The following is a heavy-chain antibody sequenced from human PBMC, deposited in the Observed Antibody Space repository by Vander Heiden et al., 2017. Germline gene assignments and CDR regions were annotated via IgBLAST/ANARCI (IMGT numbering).Heavy chain of an antibody. CDR3: AKVGVAVAGTPYFDY. CDR2: IIPMFGTT. Sequence: QVQLVQSGAEVKKPGSSVRVSCEASGGTFTNDEVNWVRQAPGQGLEWMGGIIPMFGTTNYAQKFQGRVTITADESTNTAYMEVSSLTSEDTAVYYCAKVGVAVAGTPYFDYWGQGTLVTVSS. D-gene: IGHD6-19*01. V-gene: IGHV1-69*01. CDR1: GGTFTNDE. J-gene: IGHJ4*02.